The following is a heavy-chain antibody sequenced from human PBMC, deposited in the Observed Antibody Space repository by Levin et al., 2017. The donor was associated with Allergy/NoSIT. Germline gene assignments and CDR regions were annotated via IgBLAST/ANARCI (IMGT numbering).Heavy chain of an antibody. CDR3: ARDEADTAPLKDAFDI. V-gene: IGHV3-74*01. D-gene: IGHD5-18*01. CDR2: INSDGSST. CDR1: GFTFSSYW. Sequence: GGSLRLSCAASGFTFSSYWMHWVRQAPGKGLVWVSRINSDGSSTSYADSVKGRFTISRDNAKNTLYLQMNSLRADDTAVYYCARDEADTAPLKDAFDIWGQGTMVTVSS. J-gene: IGHJ3*02.